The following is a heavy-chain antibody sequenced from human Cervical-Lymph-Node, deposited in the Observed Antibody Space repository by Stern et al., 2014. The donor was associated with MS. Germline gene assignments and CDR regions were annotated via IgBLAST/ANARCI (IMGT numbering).Heavy chain of an antibody. CDR3: ARAGGSTVGYYVDY. D-gene: IGHD1-26*01. Sequence: QVQLVQSGAAVKKPGSSVKVSCQTSGDTFTRHAINWVRQAPGQGLEWMGGIIPIFGTTNHSHNFRHRVTITDDASTNQVYMELNSLRSEDTAVYFCARAGGSTVGYYVDYWGQGTLVTVSS. V-gene: IGHV1-69*12. CDR2: IIPIFGTT. CDR1: GDTFTRHA. J-gene: IGHJ4*02.